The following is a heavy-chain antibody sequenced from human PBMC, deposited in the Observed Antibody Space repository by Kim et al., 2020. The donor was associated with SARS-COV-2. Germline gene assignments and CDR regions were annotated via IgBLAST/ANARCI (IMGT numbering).Heavy chain of an antibody. Sequence: ASVKVSCKASGYTFTSYYMHWVRQAPGQGLEWMGIINPSGGSTSYAQKFQGRVTMTRDTSTSKVYMELSSLRSEDTAVYYCARDWRRNSIVVVPTGEFDYWGQGTLVTVSS. D-gene: IGHD2-2*01. J-gene: IGHJ4*02. V-gene: IGHV1-46*01. CDR2: INPSGGST. CDR1: GYTFTSYY. CDR3: ARDWRRNSIVVVPTGEFDY.